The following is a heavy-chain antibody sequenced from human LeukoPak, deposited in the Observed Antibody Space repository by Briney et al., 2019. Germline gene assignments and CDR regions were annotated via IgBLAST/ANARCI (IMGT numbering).Heavy chain of an antibody. D-gene: IGHD6-13*01. CDR1: GGSISTYY. V-gene: IGHV4-59*01. Sequence: SETLSLTCTVSGGSISTYYWSWIRQPPGKGLEWIGYIYNSGSTNYNPSLQSRVTISVDTSKNQFSLKLNSVTAADTAVYYCARAYSSSWYGANYYYYYMDVWGKGTTVTISS. CDR3: ARAYSSSWYGANYYYYYMDV. CDR2: IYNSGST. J-gene: IGHJ6*03.